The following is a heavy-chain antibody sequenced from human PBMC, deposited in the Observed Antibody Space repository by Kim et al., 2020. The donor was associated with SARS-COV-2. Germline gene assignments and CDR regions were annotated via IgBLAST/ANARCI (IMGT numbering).Heavy chain of an antibody. CDR3: ARDTRSSGWPFDY. Sequence: SVKVSCKASGGTFSSYAISWVRQAPGQGLEWMGRIIPILGIANYAQKFQGRVTITADKSTSTAYMELSSLRSEDTAVYYCARDTRSSGWPFDYWGQGTLVTVSS. D-gene: IGHD6-19*01. V-gene: IGHV1-69*04. CDR1: GGTFSSYA. CDR2: IIPILGIA. J-gene: IGHJ4*02.